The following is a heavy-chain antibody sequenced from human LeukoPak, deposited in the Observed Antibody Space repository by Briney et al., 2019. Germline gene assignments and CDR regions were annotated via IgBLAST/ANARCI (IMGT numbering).Heavy chain of an antibody. Sequence: PGGSLRLSCAASGCTFSSYAMSWVRQAPGKGLEWVSAISGSGGSTYYADSVKGRLTISKDNSTNTMYLQMNSLRAEDTAVYYCAKPRGIWEPGAFDIWGQGTMVTVSS. J-gene: IGHJ3*02. V-gene: IGHV3-23*01. CDR1: GCTFSSYA. CDR3: AKPRGIWEPGAFDI. D-gene: IGHD1-14*01. CDR2: ISGSGGST.